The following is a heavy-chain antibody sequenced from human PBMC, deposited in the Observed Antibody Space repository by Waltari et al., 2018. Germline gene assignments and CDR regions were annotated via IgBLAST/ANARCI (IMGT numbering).Heavy chain of an antibody. Sequence: QVQLVQSGAEVKKPGASVKVSCKASGYTFTSYYMHWVRQAPGQGLEWMGRINPSGGSTSYEQKFQGRVTMTRDTSTSTVYMELSSLRSEDTAVYYCARVYDSSGYYEYYFDYWGQGTLVTVSS. V-gene: IGHV1-46*03. J-gene: IGHJ4*02. CDR1: GYTFTSYY. D-gene: IGHD3-22*01. CDR2: INPSGGST. CDR3: ARVYDSSGYYEYYFDY.